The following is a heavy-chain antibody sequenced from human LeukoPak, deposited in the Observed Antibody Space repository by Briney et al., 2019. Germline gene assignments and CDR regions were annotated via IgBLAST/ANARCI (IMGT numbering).Heavy chain of an antibody. CDR3: AVTYYDFWSGLSFDY. CDR1: GGTFSSYA. V-gene: IGHV1-69*13. D-gene: IGHD3-3*01. Sequence: SVKVSCKASGGTFSSYAISWVRQAPGQGLEWMGGIIPIFGTANYAQKFQGRVTITADESTSTAYMQLSSLRSEDTAVYYCAVTYYDFWSGLSFDYWGQGTLVTVSS. J-gene: IGHJ4*02. CDR2: IIPIFGTA.